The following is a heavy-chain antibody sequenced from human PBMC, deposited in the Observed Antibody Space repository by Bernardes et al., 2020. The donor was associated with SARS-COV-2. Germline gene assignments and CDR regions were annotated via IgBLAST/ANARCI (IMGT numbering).Heavy chain of an antibody. Sequence: SETLSLTCTVSGGSISSYYWSWIRQPPGKGLEWIGYIYYSGSTNYNPSLKSRVTLSINTSKKQFSLRLNSVTAADTAVYYCARVLVVPAAHASYYDYDMDVWGKGTTVTVSS. CDR3: ARVLVVPAAHASYYDYDMDV. CDR1: GGSISSYY. CDR2: IYYSGST. J-gene: IGHJ6*03. D-gene: IGHD2-15*01. V-gene: IGHV4-59*12.